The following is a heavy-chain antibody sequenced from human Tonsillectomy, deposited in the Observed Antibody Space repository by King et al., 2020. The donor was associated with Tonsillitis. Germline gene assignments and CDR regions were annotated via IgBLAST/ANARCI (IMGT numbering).Heavy chain of an antibody. CDR2: ISWNSVSI. Sequence: VQLVQSGGGLVQPGRSLRLSCAASGFSFDDHAMHWVRQAPGKGLEWVSGISWNSVSIDYADSVKGRFTMSRDNAQNSLSLQMNSLRHEDTSLYYCVKDIGCSCVYSYFYGGMDVWGQGTPVTVSS. CDR1: GFSFDDHA. CDR3: VKDIGCSCVYSYFYGGMDV. D-gene: IGHD5-18*01. V-gene: IGHV3-9*01. J-gene: IGHJ6*02.